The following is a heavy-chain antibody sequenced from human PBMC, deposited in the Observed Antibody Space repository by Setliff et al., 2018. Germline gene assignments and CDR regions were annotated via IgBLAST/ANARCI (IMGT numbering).Heavy chain of an antibody. CDR2: ISAYTGKT. J-gene: IGHJ4*02. V-gene: IGHV1-18*01. CDR1: GYTFLSYG. D-gene: IGHD3-3*01. Sequence: GASVKVSCKAVGYTFLSYGLSWVRQAPGQGLEWMGWISAYTGKTDYAQNFQGRVTMPTDTSTNIAYLELRSLRYDDTAVYFCARAPRLEWILPTFDYWGQGTPVTVSS. CDR3: ARAPRLEWILPTFDY.